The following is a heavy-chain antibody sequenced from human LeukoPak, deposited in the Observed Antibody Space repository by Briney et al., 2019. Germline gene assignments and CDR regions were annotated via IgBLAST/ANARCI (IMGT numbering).Heavy chain of an antibody. CDR1: GFTVSSNY. CDR3: ARGGRRRGGYDNSLIGY. J-gene: IGHJ4*02. D-gene: IGHD5-24*01. V-gene: IGHV3-53*01. CDR2: IYSGGST. Sequence: PGGSLRLSCAASGFTVSSNYMSWVRQAPGKGLEWVSVIYSGGSTYYADSVKGRFTISRDNSKNTLYLQMNSLRAEDTAVYYCARGGRRRGGYDNSLIGYWGREPWSPSPQ.